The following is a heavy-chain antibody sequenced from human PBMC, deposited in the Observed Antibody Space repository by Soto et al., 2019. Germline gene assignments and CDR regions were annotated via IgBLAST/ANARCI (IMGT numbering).Heavy chain of an antibody. Sequence: GGSLRLSCASSGFTFSSYAMSWVRQAPGKGLEWVSAISGSGGSTYYADSVKGRFTISRDNSKNTLYLQMNSLRAEDTAVYYCAKYWEWYYYYMDVWGKGTTVTVSS. J-gene: IGHJ6*03. V-gene: IGHV3-23*01. CDR1: GFTFSSYA. CDR3: AKYWEWYYYYMDV. CDR2: ISGSGGST. D-gene: IGHD3-3*01.